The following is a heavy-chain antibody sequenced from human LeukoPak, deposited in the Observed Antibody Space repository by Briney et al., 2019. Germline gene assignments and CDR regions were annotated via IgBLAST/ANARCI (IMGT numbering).Heavy chain of an antibody. V-gene: IGHV1-46*01. J-gene: IGHJ4*02. Sequence: ASVKVSCKASGYTFISYYMHWVRQAPGQGLEWMGIINPSGGTTSYAQEFQGRVTMTRDTSTSTVYMELSSLRSEDTAVYYCARGYYGSGSPEDFDYWGQGTLVTVSS. CDR1: GYTFISYY. D-gene: IGHD3-10*01. CDR2: INPSGGTT. CDR3: ARGYYGSGSPEDFDY.